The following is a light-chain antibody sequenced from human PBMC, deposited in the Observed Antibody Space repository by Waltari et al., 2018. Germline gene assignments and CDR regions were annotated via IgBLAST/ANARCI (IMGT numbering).Light chain of an antibody. CDR1: SSDVGGYKY. Sequence: QSALTQPASVSGSPGQSITISCTGTSSDVGGYKYVSWYQQHPGKAPKPMIYDVNNRPSEISNRFAGSQSGNTASLTISGRQAEDEADYYCSSYTSSGTLVLFGGGTKLTVL. V-gene: IGLV2-14*03. CDR3: SSYTSSGTLVL. CDR2: DVN. J-gene: IGLJ2*01.